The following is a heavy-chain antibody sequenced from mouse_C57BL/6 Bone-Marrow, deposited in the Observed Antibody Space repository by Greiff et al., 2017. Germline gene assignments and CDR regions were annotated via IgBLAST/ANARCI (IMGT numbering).Heavy chain of an antibody. Sequence: VQLKESEGGLVQPGRSMKLSCTASGFTFSDYYMAWVRQVPEKGLEWVANINYDGSSTYYLDSLKSRFIISRDNAKNILYLQMSSLKSEDTATYYCARATTVPYWYFDVWGTGTTVTVSS. J-gene: IGHJ1*03. D-gene: IGHD1-1*01. CDR1: GFTFSDYY. CDR2: INYDGSST. CDR3: ARATTVPYWYFDV. V-gene: IGHV5-16*01.